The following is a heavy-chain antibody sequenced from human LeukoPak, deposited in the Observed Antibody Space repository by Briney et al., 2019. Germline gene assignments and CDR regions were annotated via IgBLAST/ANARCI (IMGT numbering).Heavy chain of an antibody. V-gene: IGHV3-11*06. CDR2: ISSSSSVT. Sequence: GGSLRLSCAASGFTFSDYYMSWIRQAPGKGLEWASYISSSSSVTNYADSVKGRFTISRDNAKNSLFLQMNGLRAEDTAVYYCTRDRRRAMFRGVEGVDYWGQGTLVTVSS. D-gene: IGHD3-10*01. CDR1: GFTFSDYY. CDR3: TRDRRRAMFRGVEGVDY. J-gene: IGHJ4*02.